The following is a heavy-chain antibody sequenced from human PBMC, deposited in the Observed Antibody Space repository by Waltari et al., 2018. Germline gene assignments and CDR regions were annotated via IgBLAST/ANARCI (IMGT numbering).Heavy chain of an antibody. CDR3: AKGIRATATYFYMDV. CDR2: ISDDGQTS. D-gene: IGHD3-10*01. V-gene: IGHV3-23*04. J-gene: IGHJ6*03. CDR1: GFTFSNYS. Sequence: EARLEESGGGLEQPGKSLRLSCSASGFTFSNYSLTWVRQAPGKGLGWVSSISDDGQTSFYADSVKGRCIISRDNSKSTLFLHLNSLRGDDTARYYCAKGIRATATYFYMDVWGKGTTVTVSS.